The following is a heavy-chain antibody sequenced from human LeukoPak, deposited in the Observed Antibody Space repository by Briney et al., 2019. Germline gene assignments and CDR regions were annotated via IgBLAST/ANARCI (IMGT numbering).Heavy chain of an antibody. J-gene: IGHJ3*02. CDR3: VILVGPTHLDAFDI. CDR2: INPNNGGT. V-gene: IGHV1-2*02. D-gene: IGHD1-26*01. CDR1: GYTFTGYS. Sequence: ASVKVSCKASGYTFTGYSIQWVRQAPGQGLEWMGWINPNNGGTTSAQNFQGRVTMTRDTSSSTAYMELGRLRSDDTAVYYCVILVGPTHLDAFDIWGQGTMVTVSS.